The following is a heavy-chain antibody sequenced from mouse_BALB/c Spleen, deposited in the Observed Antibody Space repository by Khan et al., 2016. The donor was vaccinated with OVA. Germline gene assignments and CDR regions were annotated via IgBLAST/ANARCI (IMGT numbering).Heavy chain of an antibody. CDR3: VRGGVTAPFAY. V-gene: IGHV5-15*02. CDR1: GFTFSDYG. CDR2: ISDLAYTI. J-gene: IGHJ3*01. Sequence: EVELVESGGGLVQPGGSRKLSCAATGFTFSDYGMAWVRQAPGKGPEWVAFISDLAYTIYYADTVTGRFTISRENAKKVLYLEMSSLRSEDTAIYYCVRGGVTAPFAYWGLGSLVTVSA. D-gene: IGHD2-5*01.